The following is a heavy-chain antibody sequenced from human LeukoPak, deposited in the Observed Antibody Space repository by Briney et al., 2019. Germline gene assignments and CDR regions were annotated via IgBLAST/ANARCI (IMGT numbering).Heavy chain of an antibody. CDR3: AKFPPGLLGYCSSTSCQEYFQH. CDR2: ISGSGGST. D-gene: IGHD2-2*01. V-gene: IGHV3-23*01. Sequence: GGSLRLSCAASGFTFSSYAMSWVRQAPGKGLEWVSAISGSGGSTYYADSVKGRFTISGDNSKNTLYLQMNSLRAEDTAVYYCAKFPPGLLGYCSSTSCQEYFQHWGQGTLVTVSS. J-gene: IGHJ1*01. CDR1: GFTFSSYA.